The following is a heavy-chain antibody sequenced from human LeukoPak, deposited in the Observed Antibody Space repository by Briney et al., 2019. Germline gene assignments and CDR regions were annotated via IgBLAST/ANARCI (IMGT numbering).Heavy chain of an antibody. J-gene: IGHJ4*02. D-gene: IGHD3-22*01. CDR1: GFTFSSYA. CDR2: ISGSGGST. CDR3: ARSGGRYYDSSGYPRDY. V-gene: IGHV3-23*01. Sequence: GGSLRLSCAASGFTFSSYAMSWVRQAPGKGLEWVSAISGSGGSTNYADSVKGRFTISRDNSKNTLYLQMNSLRAEDTAVYYCARSGGRYYDSSGYPRDYWGQGTLVTVSS.